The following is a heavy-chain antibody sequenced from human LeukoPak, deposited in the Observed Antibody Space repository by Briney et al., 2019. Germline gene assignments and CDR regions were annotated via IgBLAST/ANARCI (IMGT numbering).Heavy chain of an antibody. CDR2: IIPIFGTA. D-gene: IGHD3-22*01. V-gene: IGHV1-69*06. CDR3: ARGPKVYYYDSSGYFDY. Sequence: SVKLSCKASGGTFSSYAISWVRQAPGQGLELMGGIIPIFGTANYAQKFQRRVTITADKSTSTAYMELSSLRSEDTAVYYCARGPKVYYYDSSGYFDYWGQGTLVTVSS. J-gene: IGHJ4*02. CDR1: GGTFSSYA.